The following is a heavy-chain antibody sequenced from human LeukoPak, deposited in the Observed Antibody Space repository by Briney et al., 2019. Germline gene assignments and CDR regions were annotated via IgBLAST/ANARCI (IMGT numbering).Heavy chain of an antibody. CDR3: ASQGRSSEAGTSTDY. D-gene: IGHD6-19*01. J-gene: IGHJ4*02. Sequence: GSLRLSCAASGFTFSSYAMSWIRQPPGKGLEWIGEIKHSGSTNYNPSLKSRVTISVDTSKNQFSLKLSSVTAADTAVYYCASQGRSSEAGTSTDYWGQGTLVTVSS. CDR2: IKHSGST. V-gene: IGHV4-34*01. CDR1: GFTFSSYA.